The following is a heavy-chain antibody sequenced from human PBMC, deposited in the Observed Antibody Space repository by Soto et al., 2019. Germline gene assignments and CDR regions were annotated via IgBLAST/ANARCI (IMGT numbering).Heavy chain of an antibody. CDR3: ARGEYDFWSGYQTYYYGMDV. V-gene: IGHV4-34*01. J-gene: IGHJ6*02. Sequence: SETLSLTCAVYGGSFSGYYWSWIRQPPGKGLEWIGEINHSGSTNYNPSLKSRVTISVDTSKNQFSLKLSSVTAADTAVYYCARGEYDFWSGYQTYYYGMDVWGQGTTVTAP. CDR1: GGSFSGYY. CDR2: INHSGST. D-gene: IGHD3-3*01.